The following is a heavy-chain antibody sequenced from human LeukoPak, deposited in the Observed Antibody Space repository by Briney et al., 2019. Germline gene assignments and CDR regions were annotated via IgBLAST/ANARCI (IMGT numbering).Heavy chain of an antibody. CDR3: ARVGRAAEADY. J-gene: IGHJ4*02. CDR2: IYYSGST. V-gene: IGHV4-39*07. CDR1: GGSISSSRYY. D-gene: IGHD6-25*01. Sequence: PSETLSLTCTVSGGSISSSRYYWGWIRQPPGKGLEWIGSIYYSGSTYYNPSLKSRVTISVDTSKNQFSLKLSSVTAADTAVYYCARVGRAAEADYWGQGTLVTVSS.